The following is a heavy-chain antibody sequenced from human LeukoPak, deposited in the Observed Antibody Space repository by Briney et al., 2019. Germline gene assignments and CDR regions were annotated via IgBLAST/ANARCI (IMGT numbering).Heavy chain of an antibody. J-gene: IGHJ5*02. Sequence: NPSETLSLTCAVYGGSFSGYYWSWIRQPPGKGLEWIGEINHSGSTNYNPSLKSRVTISVDTSKNQFSLKLSSVTAADTAVYYCARAYLGLGPRGQGTLVTVSS. CDR2: INHSGST. D-gene: IGHD7-27*01. CDR1: GGSFSGYY. V-gene: IGHV4-34*01. CDR3: ARAYLGLGP.